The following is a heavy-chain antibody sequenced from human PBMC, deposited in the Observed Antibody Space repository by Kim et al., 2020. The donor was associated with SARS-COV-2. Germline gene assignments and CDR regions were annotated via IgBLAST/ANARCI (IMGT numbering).Heavy chain of an antibody. J-gene: IGHJ4*02. Sequence: GGSLRLSCAASGFTFSSYGMHWVRQAPGKGLEWVAVIWYDGSNKYYADSVKGRFTISRDNSKNTLYLQMNSLRAEDTAVYYCARDRCSSTSCYGLFDYWGQGTLVTVSS. CDR3: ARDRCSSTSCYGLFDY. D-gene: IGHD2-2*01. CDR1: GFTFSSYG. CDR2: IWYDGSNK. V-gene: IGHV3-33*01.